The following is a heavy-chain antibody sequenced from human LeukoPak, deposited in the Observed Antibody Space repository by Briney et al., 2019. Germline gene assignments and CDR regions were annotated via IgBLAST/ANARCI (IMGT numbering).Heavy chain of an antibody. CDR1: GYTFTSNY. J-gene: IGHJ5*02. CDR3: AKDWHILTGRNCFDP. CDR2: VTSYNGDT. D-gene: IGHD3-9*01. Sequence: GASVKVSCKASGYTFTSNYIHWVRQAPGQGLEWMGWVTSYNGDTNYAQKFQGRVTMSADTSTSTAYMELRSLRFDDTAIYYCAKDWHILTGRNCFDPWGQGTLVTVSS. V-gene: IGHV1-18*04.